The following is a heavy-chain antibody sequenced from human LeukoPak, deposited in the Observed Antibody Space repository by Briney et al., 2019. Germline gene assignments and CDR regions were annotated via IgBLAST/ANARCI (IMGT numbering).Heavy chain of an antibody. D-gene: IGHD5-24*01. V-gene: IGHV3-15*01. CDR3: AREGPRWLQRAFDI. Sequence: GGSLRLSCAVSGVTLTSAWMSWVRQAPGKGLEWVGRIKGKTAAGAPDYVASVKGRFTISRDNSKNTLYLQMNSLRAEDTAVYYCAREGPRWLQRAFDIWGQGTMVTVSS. CDR2: IKGKTAAGAP. CDR1: GVTLTSAW. J-gene: IGHJ3*02.